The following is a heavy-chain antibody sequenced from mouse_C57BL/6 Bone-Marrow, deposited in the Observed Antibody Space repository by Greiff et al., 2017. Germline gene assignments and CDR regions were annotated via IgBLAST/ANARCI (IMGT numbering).Heavy chain of an antibody. V-gene: IGHV5-6*01. CDR1: GFTFSSYG. CDR3: ALYYGNWRSIDD. CDR2: ISSGGGYT. D-gene: IGHD2-1*01. J-gene: IGHJ4*01. Sequence: EVKLVESGGDLVKPGGSLKLSCAASGFTFSSYGMSWVRQTPDKRLQWVATISSGGGYTYYPDSVKGRFTISRDNAKNTLYLQMSSLKSEDTAMYCCALYYGNWRSIDDWGKGTSVTVSS.